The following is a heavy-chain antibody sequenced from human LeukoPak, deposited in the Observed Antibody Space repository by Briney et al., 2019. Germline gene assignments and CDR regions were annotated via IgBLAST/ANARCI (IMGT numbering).Heavy chain of an antibody. V-gene: IGHV3-11*04. J-gene: IGHJ4*02. CDR1: GFTFSDYY. CDR3: ARDGGSSWYFDY. Sequence: GGSLRLSCAASGFTFSDYYMSWIRQAPGKGLECVSYISSSGNTTYHADSVKGRFTISRDNAKNSLYLQMSSLRAEDTAVYYCARDGGSSWYFDYWGQGTLVTVSS. D-gene: IGHD6-13*01. CDR2: ISSSGNTT.